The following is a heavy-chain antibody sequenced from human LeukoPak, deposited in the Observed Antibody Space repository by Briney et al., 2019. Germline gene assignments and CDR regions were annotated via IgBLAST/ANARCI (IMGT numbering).Heavy chain of an antibody. CDR3: ARGGYYGSGNDFRFDP. D-gene: IGHD3-10*01. CDR1: GGSISSSHW. Sequence: SETLSLTCAVSGGSISSSHWWSWVRQPPGKGLEWIGEIYHSGSTNYNPSLKSRITISVETSKNQFSLKLKSVTAADTAVYYCARGGYYGSGNDFRFDPWGQGTLVTVSS. J-gene: IGHJ5*02. V-gene: IGHV4-4*02. CDR2: IYHSGST.